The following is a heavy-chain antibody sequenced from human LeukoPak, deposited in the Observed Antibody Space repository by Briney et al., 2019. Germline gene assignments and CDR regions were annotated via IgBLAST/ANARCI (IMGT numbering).Heavy chain of an antibody. V-gene: IGHV3-20*04. D-gene: IGHD6-13*01. Sequence: GGSLRLSCAASGFTFSSYAMSWVRQAPGKGLEWVSGINWNGGSTGYADSVKGRFTISRDNAKNSLYLQMNSLRAEDTALYYCARVKSSSWIYYFDYWGQGALVTVSS. J-gene: IGHJ4*02. CDR3: ARVKSSSWIYYFDY. CDR2: INWNGGST. CDR1: GFTFSSYA.